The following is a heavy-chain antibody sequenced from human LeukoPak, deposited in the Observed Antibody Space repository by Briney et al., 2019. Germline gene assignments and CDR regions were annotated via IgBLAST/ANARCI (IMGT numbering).Heavy chain of an antibody. J-gene: IGHJ4*02. D-gene: IGHD1-26*01. CDR3: ARVMRERHHFDS. CDR2: INPALKTS. V-gene: IGHV1-69*08. CDR1: GASLTSHI. Sequence: SVKVSCKVSGASLTSHIMDWLRQAPGQGLDWMGLINPALKTSNYAQKFQGRVTITAEEYTNTAYMELTSLTSDDTAVYYCARVMRERHHFDSWGQGTLVIVSS.